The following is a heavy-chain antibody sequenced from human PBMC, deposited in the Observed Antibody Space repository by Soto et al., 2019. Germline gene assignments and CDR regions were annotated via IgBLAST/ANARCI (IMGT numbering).Heavy chain of an antibody. CDR1: GGSISSSPYA. D-gene: IGHD4-4*01. CDR3: ASPAGDDYTFDY. CDR2: IDYSGTI. J-gene: IGHJ4*02. V-gene: IGHV4-39*01. Sequence: PSETLSLTCNASGGSISSSPYAWGWIRQSPGKGLEWIGTIDYSGTIYYNPSLKSRITISVDTSKNQLSLNLRSVTAADTAVYYCASPAGDDYTFDYWGQGTLVTVSS.